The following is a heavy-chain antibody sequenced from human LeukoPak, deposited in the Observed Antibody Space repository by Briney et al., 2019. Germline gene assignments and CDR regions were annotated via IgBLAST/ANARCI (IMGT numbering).Heavy chain of an antibody. Sequence: PGGSLRLSCAASGFTFSTYGMHWVRQAPGKGLEWVGVISYDGSNKHYADSVKGRFTISRDNSKNTLYLQMNSLRAEDTAVYYCARDPGSGNLDPWGQGTLVTVSS. J-gene: IGHJ5*02. CDR3: ARDPGSGNLDP. V-gene: IGHV3-30*03. CDR2: ISYDGSNK. D-gene: IGHD3-10*01. CDR1: GFTFSTYG.